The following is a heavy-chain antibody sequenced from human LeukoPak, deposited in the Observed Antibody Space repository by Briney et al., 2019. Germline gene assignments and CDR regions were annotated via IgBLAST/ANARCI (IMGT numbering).Heavy chain of an antibody. J-gene: IGHJ4*02. CDR3: ARSRTTVTKDALDY. V-gene: IGHV3-21*01. CDR1: GFTFISYS. Sequence: GRSLRLSCAASGFTFISYSMNWVRQAPGKGLEWVSSISSTSTYLYYADSVKGRFTISRDNAKNSLDLRMNSLRAEDTAVYFCARSRTTVTKDALDYWGQGILVTVSS. CDR2: ISSTSTYL. D-gene: IGHD4-17*01.